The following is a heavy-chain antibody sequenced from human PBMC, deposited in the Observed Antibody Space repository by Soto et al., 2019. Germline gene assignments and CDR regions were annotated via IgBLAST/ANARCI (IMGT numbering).Heavy chain of an antibody. D-gene: IGHD3-22*01. CDR1: GGTFSSYA. Sequence: SVKVSCKASGGTFSSYAISWVRQAPGQGLEWMGGIIPIFGTANYAQKFQGRVTITADESTSTAYMELSSLRSEDTAVYYCARGRASYDSSGYEGFDIWGQGTMVTVSS. CDR2: IIPIFGTA. V-gene: IGHV1-69*13. J-gene: IGHJ3*02. CDR3: ARGRASYDSSGYEGFDI.